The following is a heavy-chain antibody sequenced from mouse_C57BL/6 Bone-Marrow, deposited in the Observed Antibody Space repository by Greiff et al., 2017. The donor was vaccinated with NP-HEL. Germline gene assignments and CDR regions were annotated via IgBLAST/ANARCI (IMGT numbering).Heavy chain of an antibody. V-gene: IGHV14-4*01. CDR1: GFNIKDDY. CDR2: IDPENGDT. J-gene: IGHJ2*01. D-gene: IGHD2-2*01. CDR3: TTPMVTFDY. Sequence: EVQLQQSGAELVRPGASVKLSCTASGFNIKDDYMHWVKQRPEQGLEWIGWIDPENGDTEYASKFQGKATITADTSSNTAYLQLSSLTSEDTAVYYCTTPMVTFDYWGQGTTLTVSS.